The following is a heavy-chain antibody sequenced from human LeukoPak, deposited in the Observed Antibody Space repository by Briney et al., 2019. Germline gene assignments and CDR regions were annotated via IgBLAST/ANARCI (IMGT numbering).Heavy chain of an antibody. CDR3: ARDPEDTAMVNNWFDP. CDR2: IYYSGST. D-gene: IGHD5-18*01. V-gene: IGHV4-39*02. J-gene: IGHJ5*02. Sequence: SETLSLTCTVSDGSISSSSYYWGWIRQPPGKGLEWIGSIYYSGSTYYNPSLKSRVTISVDTSKNQFSLKLSSVTAADTAVYYCARDPEDTAMVNNWFDPWGQGTLVTVSS. CDR1: DGSISSSSYY.